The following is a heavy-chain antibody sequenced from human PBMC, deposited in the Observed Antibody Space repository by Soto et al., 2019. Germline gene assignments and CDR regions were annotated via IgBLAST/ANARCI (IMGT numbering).Heavy chain of an antibody. CDR1: GFSFSTYA. Sequence: QVQLVESGGGVVQPGRSLRLACAASGFSFSTYAMHWVHQAPGKGLEWVSLISYDGSINYYADSVKGRFTISRDDSKNTLYLQMNSLRPEDTAVYHCATNLYSRSSLWYTGYWGQGTLVTVSS. CDR2: ISYDGSIN. V-gene: IGHV3-30-3*01. J-gene: IGHJ4*02. D-gene: IGHD2-2*01. CDR3: ATNLYSRSSLWYTGY.